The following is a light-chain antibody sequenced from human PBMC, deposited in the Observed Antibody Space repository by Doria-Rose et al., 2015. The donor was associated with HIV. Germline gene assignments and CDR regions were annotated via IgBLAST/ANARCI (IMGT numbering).Light chain of an antibody. CDR3: TSYTDISTYV. Sequence: QSASVSGSPGQSITIPCTGTSRDIGAFDFVSWFQQHPDKAPKLIIYGVSNRPSGFPTRFSGSKSGNTASLTISGLQADDEADYYCTSYTDISTYVFGTGTKVTVL. CDR1: SRDIGAFDF. V-gene: IGLV2-14*03. CDR2: GVS. J-gene: IGLJ1*01.